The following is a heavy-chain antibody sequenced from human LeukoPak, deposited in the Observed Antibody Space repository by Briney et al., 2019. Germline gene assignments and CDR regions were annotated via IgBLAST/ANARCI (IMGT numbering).Heavy chain of an antibody. V-gene: IGHV3-23*01. CDR2: ISASGGST. CDR3: AKDAIMTTMDV. Sequence: GGSLRLSCAASGFTFSSYAMSWVRQAPGKGLEWVSCISASGGSTFYADSVKGRFTISRDNSKNTLFLQLNRLRVEDTAIYYCAKDAIMTTMDVWGKGTTVTVSS. J-gene: IGHJ6*03. CDR1: GFTFSSYA. D-gene: IGHD3-16*01.